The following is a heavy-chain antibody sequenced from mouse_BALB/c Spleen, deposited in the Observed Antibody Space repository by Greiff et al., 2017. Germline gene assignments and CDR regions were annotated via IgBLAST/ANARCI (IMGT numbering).Heavy chain of an antibody. V-gene: IGHV5-12-2*01. D-gene: IGHD5-1-1*01. CDR1: GFTFSSYT. Sequence: EVQLVESGGGLVQPGGSLKLSCAASGFTFSSYTMSWVRQTPEKRLEWVAYISNGGGSTYYPDTVKGRFTISRDNAKNTLYLQMSSLKSEDTAMYYCASRKYLSWFAYWGQGTLVTVSA. CDR2: ISNGGGST. CDR3: ASRKYLSWFAY. J-gene: IGHJ3*01.